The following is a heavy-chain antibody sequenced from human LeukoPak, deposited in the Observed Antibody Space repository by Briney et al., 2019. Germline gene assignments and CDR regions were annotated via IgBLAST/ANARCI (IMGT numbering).Heavy chain of an antibody. CDR1: GDSISSYY. Sequence: SETLSLTCTVSGDSISSYYWSWIRQPPGKGLEWIGYIFYSGSTIYNPSLKSRVTISVDTSKIQFSLKLSSVTAADTAVYYCAREGRQLAFDYWGQGTLVTVSS. CDR3: AREGRQLAFDY. D-gene: IGHD1-1*01. V-gene: IGHV4-59*01. CDR2: IFYSGST. J-gene: IGHJ4*02.